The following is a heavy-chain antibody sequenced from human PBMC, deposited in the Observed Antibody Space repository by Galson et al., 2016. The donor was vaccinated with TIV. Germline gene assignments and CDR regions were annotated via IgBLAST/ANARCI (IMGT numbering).Heavy chain of an antibody. Sequence: SLRLSCAASGFTFSSYEMNWVRQAPKKGLEWVSYISSSGTTIYYADSVKGRFTISRDNAKNSLYLQMNSLRAEDTAVYYCARPSRGDYDFWTEDHYGLDVWGQRTTVTVS. CDR2: ISSSGTTI. D-gene: IGHD3/OR15-3a*01. CDR3: ARPSRGDYDFWTEDHYGLDV. J-gene: IGHJ6*02. V-gene: IGHV3-48*03. CDR1: GFTFSSYE.